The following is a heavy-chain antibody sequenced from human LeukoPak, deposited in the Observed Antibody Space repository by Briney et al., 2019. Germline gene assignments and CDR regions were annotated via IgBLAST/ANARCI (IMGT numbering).Heavy chain of an antibody. CDR3: ARDYVDDIPMIKDY. CDR2: INLSGGST. V-gene: IGHV1-46*01. D-gene: IGHD2-8*01. CDR1: GYTFTSYH. J-gene: IGHJ4*02. Sequence: ASVKVSCKASGYTFTSYHMHWVRQAPGQGLEWMGKINLSGGSTTYAQKFQGRVTMARDTSTSTVYMELSSLRSEDTAVYYCARDYVDDIPMIKDYWGQGTLVTVSS.